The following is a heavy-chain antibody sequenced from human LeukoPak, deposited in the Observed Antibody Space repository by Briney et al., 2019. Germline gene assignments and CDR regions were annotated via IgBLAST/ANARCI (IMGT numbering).Heavy chain of an antibody. D-gene: IGHD3-9*01. Sequence: SVKVSCKASGGTFSSYAISWVRQAPGQGLEWMGGIIPIFGIVNYAQKFQGRVTITTDESTSTAYMELSSLRSEDTAVYYCARGGGTRPYDILTGYYNLNYYYYMDVWGKGTTVTVSS. CDR1: GGTFSSYA. V-gene: IGHV1-69*05. CDR2: IIPIFGIV. J-gene: IGHJ6*03. CDR3: ARGGGTRPYDILTGYYNLNYYYYMDV.